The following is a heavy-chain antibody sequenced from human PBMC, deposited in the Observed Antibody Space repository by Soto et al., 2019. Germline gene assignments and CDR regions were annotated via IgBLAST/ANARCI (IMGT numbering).Heavy chain of an antibody. V-gene: IGHV5-51*01. Sequence: PGESLKISCKGSEYSFTSYWIGWVRQMTGKGLEWMGIIYPGDSDTRYSPAFQGQVTISADKSIGTAYLQWSSLKASDTAMYYCARHLADGNYYYHTMDVWGQGTTVTVSS. D-gene: IGHD6-13*01. CDR2: IYPGDSDT. CDR1: EYSFTSYW. CDR3: ARHLADGNYYYHTMDV. J-gene: IGHJ6*02.